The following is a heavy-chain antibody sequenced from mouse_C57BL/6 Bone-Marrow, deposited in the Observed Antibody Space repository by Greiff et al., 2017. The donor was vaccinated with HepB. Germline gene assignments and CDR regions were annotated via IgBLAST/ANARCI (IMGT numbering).Heavy chain of an antibody. CDR3: ARYPYAMDY. J-gene: IGHJ4*01. V-gene: IGHV5-12*01. Sequence: EVKVVESGGGLVQPGGSLKLSCAASGFTFSDYYMYWVRQTPEKRLEWVAYISNGGGSTYYPDTVKGRFTISRDNAKNTLYLQMSRLKSEDTAMYYCARYPYAMDYWGQGTSVTVSS. CDR1: GFTFSDYY. CDR2: ISNGGGST.